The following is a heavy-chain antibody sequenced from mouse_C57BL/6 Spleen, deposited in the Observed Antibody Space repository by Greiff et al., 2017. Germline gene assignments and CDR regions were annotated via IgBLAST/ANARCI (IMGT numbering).Heavy chain of an antibody. CDR1: GFTFSSYG. CDR2: ISSGGSYT. J-gene: IGHJ3*01. CDR3: ARHDYDGTAWFAY. Sequence: EVKLVESGGDLVKPGGSLKLSCAASGFTFSSYGMSWVRQTPDKRLEWVATISSGGSYTYYPDSVKGRFTISRDNAKNTLYLQMSSLKSEDTAMYYCARHDYDGTAWFAYWGQGTLVTVSA. V-gene: IGHV5-6*01. D-gene: IGHD2-4*01.